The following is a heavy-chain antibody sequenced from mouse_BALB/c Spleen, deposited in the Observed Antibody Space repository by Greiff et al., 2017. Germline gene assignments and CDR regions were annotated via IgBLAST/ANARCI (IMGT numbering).Heavy chain of an antibody. Sequence: VQLQQSGTVLARPGASVKMSCKASGYTFTSYWIHWVKQRPGQGLEWIGAIYPGNSDTSYNQKFKGKAKLTAVTSTSTAYMELSSLTNEDSAVYYCSYGNYGGAMDYWGQGTSVTVSS. CDR1: GYTFTSYW. D-gene: IGHD2-1*01. V-gene: IGHV1-5*01. CDR2: IYPGNSDT. J-gene: IGHJ4*01. CDR3: SYGNYGGAMDY.